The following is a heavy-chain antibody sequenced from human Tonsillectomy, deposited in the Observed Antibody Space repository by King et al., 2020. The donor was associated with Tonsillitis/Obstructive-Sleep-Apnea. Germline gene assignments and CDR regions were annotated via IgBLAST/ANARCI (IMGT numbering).Heavy chain of an antibody. D-gene: IGHD3-3*01. V-gene: IGHV4-31*03. Sequence: VQLQESGPGLVKPSQTLSLTCTVSGGSISSGGYYWSWIRQHPGKGLEWIGYIYYSGSTYYNPSLKSRVTISVDTSKNQFSLKLSPVTAADTAVYYCARTVYDFWSGYYKVGGCYYMDVWGKGTTVTVSS. CDR1: GGSISSGGYY. J-gene: IGHJ6*03. CDR2: IYYSGST. CDR3: ARTVYDFWSGYYKVGGCYYMDV.